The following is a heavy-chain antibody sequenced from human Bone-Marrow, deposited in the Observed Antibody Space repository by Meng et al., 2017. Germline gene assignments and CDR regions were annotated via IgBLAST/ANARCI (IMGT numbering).Heavy chain of an antibody. CDR1: GESFSDYY. Sequence: HVQLQQWCAGLLKPSETLSLTCVVSGESFSDYYWGWIRQPPGKGLEWIGEINHSGSTNYNPSLESRATISVDTSQNNLSLKLSSVTAADSAVYYCARGPTTMAHDFDYWGQGTLVTVSS. J-gene: IGHJ4*02. CDR3: ARGPTTMAHDFDY. CDR2: INHSGST. D-gene: IGHD4-11*01. V-gene: IGHV4-34*01.